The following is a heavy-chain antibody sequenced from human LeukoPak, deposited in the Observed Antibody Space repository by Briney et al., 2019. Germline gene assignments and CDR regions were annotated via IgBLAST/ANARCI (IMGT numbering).Heavy chain of an antibody. J-gene: IGHJ4*02. V-gene: IGHV4-59*08. CDR2: IAYIGNS. CDR3: ARHQRWLHFDY. CDR1: GGSISSFY. Sequence: PSETLSLTCTVSGGSISSFYWSWIRQPPGKGLEWIGYIAYIGNSHHNPSLKSRVTISVDTSKNQLSLNLTSVTAADTAVYYCARHQRWLHFDYWGQGVLVTVSS. D-gene: IGHD5-24*01.